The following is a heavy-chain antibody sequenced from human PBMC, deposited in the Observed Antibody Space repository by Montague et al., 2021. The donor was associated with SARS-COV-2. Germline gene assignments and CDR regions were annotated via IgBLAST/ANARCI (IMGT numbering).Heavy chain of an antibody. J-gene: IGHJ4*02. Sequence: SETLSLTCAVYVGSFSGHYWSWIRQPPGKGLEWIGEINHGGSTNYNPSLRSRVTISVDTSKNQFSLKLTSMTAADTAVYYCARIGDGHNKPLGYWGQGTRVTVSS. V-gene: IGHV4-34*01. CDR2: INHGGST. CDR3: ARIGDGHNKPLGY. D-gene: IGHD5-24*01. CDR1: VGSFSGHY.